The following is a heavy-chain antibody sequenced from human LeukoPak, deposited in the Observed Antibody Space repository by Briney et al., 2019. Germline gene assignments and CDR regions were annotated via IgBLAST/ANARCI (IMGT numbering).Heavy chain of an antibody. J-gene: IGHJ4*02. CDR2: ISYDGSNK. Sequence: GGSLRLSCAASGFTFSSYGMHWVRQAPGKGLEGVAVISYDGSNKYYADSVKGRFTISRDNSKNTLYLQMNSLRAEDTAVYYCAKTGDTVALDYWGQGTLVTVSS. D-gene: IGHD7-27*01. CDR1: GFTFSSYG. CDR3: AKTGDTVALDY. V-gene: IGHV3-30*18.